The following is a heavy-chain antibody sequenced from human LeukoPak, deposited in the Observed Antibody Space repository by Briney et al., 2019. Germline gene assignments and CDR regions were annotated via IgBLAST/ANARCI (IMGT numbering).Heavy chain of an antibody. Sequence: GASVKVSCKASGYTFTGYYMHWVRQAPGQGLEWMGWINPNSGGTNYAQKFQGRVTMTRDTSISTAYMELSRLRSDDTAVYYCAREGGYDFCSGRSQYFNYWGQGTLVTVSS. J-gene: IGHJ4*02. CDR1: GYTFTGYY. D-gene: IGHD3-3*01. CDR2: INPNSGGT. CDR3: AREGGYDFCSGRSQYFNY. V-gene: IGHV1-2*02.